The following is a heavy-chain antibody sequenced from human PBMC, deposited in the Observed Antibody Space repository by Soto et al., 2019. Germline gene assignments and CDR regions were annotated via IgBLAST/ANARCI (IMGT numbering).Heavy chain of an antibody. CDR2: IYSGGST. D-gene: IGHD6-19*01. V-gene: IGHV3-66*01. Sequence: GGSLRLSCAASGFTVSSNYMSWVRQAPGKGLEWVSVIYSGGSTYYADSVKGRFTISRDNSKNTLYLQMNSLRAEDTAVYYCAGDSSGLIYYYYYMDVWGKGTTVTVSS. CDR3: AGDSSGLIYYYYYMDV. J-gene: IGHJ6*03. CDR1: GFTVSSNY.